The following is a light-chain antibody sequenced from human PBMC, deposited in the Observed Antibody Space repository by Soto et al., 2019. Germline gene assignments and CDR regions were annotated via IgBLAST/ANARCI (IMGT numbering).Light chain of an antibody. J-gene: IGLJ1*01. CDR3: QSYDSSLSGYV. CDR2: TNT. V-gene: IGLV1-40*01. CDR1: SSNIGANYD. Sequence: QAVVTQPPSVSGAPAQRVTISCTGSSSNIGANYDVHWYQHLPGTAPKLLIYTNTNRPSGVPDRFSGSRSGTSASLAITGLQAEDEADYYCQSYDSSLSGYVVGTGTKVTVL.